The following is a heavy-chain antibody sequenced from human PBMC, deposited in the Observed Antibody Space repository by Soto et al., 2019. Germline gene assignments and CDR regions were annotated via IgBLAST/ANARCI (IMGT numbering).Heavy chain of an antibody. V-gene: IGHV4-30-4*01. D-gene: IGHD2-21*02. CDR1: GASIRSTDYY. CDR2: VYYTGST. Sequence: LSLTCTVSGASIRSTDYYWSWIGESRVKGLEWIGYVYYTGSTYYNPSLMSRLTISVDTSKNQFSLKLTSVTAAETAVYYCVRTAREGAVAPHWFDRWGQGTQVTVSS. CDR3: VRTAREGAVAPHWFDR. J-gene: IGHJ5*02.